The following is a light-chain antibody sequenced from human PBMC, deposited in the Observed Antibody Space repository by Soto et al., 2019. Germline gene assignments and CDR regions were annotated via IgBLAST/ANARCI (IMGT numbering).Light chain of an antibody. V-gene: IGKV3-20*01. CDR2: GAS. CDR1: QSVSSSQ. Sequence: EIVMTQAPGTLSLSPGESATLSCRASQSVSSSQVAWYQHKPGQAPRLIIYGASSRATGIPDRFRGVGSETDFTLTISRLEPEDFAVYYCQQYDTAPHTFGQWTKLEMK. J-gene: IGKJ2*01. CDR3: QQYDTAPHT.